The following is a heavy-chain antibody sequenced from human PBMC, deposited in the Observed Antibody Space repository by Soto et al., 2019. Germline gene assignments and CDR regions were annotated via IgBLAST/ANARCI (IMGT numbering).Heavy chain of an antibody. D-gene: IGHD3-22*01. J-gene: IGHJ4*02. Sequence: GGSLRLSCAASGFTFSSYGMHWVRQAPGKGLEWVAVISYDGSNKYYADSVKGRFTISRDNSKNTLYLQMNSLRAEDTAVYYCAKDETMIVVAQPLDYWGQGTLVTVSS. CDR1: GFTFSSYG. CDR2: ISYDGSNK. CDR3: AKDETMIVVAQPLDY. V-gene: IGHV3-30*18.